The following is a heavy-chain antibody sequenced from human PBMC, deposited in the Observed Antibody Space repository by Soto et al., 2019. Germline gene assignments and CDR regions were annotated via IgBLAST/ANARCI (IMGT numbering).Heavy chain of an antibody. CDR2: IIPIFGTA. Sequence: SVHVSCKPSGGTFSSYAISWVRQAPGQGLEWMGGIIPIFGTANYAQKFQGRVTITADESTSTAYMELSSLRSEDTAVYYCAREPPAAADTPYYYGMDVWGQGTTVTVS. D-gene: IGHD6-13*01. V-gene: IGHV1-69*13. J-gene: IGHJ6*02. CDR3: AREPPAAADTPYYYGMDV. CDR1: GGTFSSYA.